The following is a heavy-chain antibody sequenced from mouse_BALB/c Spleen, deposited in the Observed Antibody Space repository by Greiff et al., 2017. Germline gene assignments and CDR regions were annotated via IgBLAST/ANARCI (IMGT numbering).Heavy chain of an antibody. CDR2: ISSGGSYT. CDR3: ARQGEVRRFDD. J-gene: IGHJ2*01. CDR1: GFTFSSYG. D-gene: IGHD2-14*01. Sequence: EVHLVESGGDLVKPGGSLKLSCAASGFTFSSYGMSWVRQTPDKRLEWVATISSGGSYTYYPDSVKGRFTISRDNAKNTLYLQMSSLKSEDTAMYYCARQGEVRRFDDWGQGTTLTVSS. V-gene: IGHV5-6*01.